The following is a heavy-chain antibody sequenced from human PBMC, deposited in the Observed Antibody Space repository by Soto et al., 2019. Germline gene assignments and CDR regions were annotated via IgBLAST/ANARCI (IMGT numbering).Heavy chain of an antibody. CDR3: AKDMGTAYDFWSGYKGTYYYYGMDV. D-gene: IGHD3-3*01. Sequence: PGGSLRLSCAAFGFTFDDYAMHWVRQAPGKGLEWVSLISWDGGSTYYADSVKGRFTISRDNSKNSLYLQMNSLRAEDTALYYCAKDMGTAYDFWSGYKGTYYYYGMDVWGQGTTVTVSS. J-gene: IGHJ6*02. V-gene: IGHV3-43D*04. CDR2: ISWDGGST. CDR1: GFTFDDYA.